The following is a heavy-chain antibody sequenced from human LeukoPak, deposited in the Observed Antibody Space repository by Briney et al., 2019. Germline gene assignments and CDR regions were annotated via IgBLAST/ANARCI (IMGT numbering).Heavy chain of an antibody. CDR1: GFTFSSYW. CDR2: INHSGST. J-gene: IGHJ4*01. Sequence: GSLRLSCAASGFTFSSYWMSWVRQAPGKGLEWIGEINHSGSTNYNPSLKSRVTISVDTSKNQFSLKLSSVTAADTAVYYCARGPRRRXXXXXXXXYWGXXTXVTVS. CDR3: ARGPRRRXXXXXXXXY. V-gene: IGHV4-34*01. D-gene: IGHD5-24*01.